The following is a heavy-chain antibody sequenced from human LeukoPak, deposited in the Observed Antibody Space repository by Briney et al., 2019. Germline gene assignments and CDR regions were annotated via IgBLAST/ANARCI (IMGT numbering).Heavy chain of an antibody. CDR2: ISGSGGST. Sequence: GGSLRLSCAASGFTFSSYAMSWVRQAPGEGLEWVSAISGSGGSTYYADSVKGRFTISRDNSKNTLYLQMNSLRAEDTAVYYCAKDTSGGATPRAYYFDYWGQGTLVTVSS. CDR3: AKDTSGGATPRAYYFDY. D-gene: IGHD1-26*01. CDR1: GFTFSSYA. V-gene: IGHV3-23*01. J-gene: IGHJ4*02.